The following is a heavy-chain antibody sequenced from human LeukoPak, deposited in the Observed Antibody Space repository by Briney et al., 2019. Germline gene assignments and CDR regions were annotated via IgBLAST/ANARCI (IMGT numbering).Heavy chain of an antibody. CDR3: AKDREKWLDHVMEV. Sequence: PGGSLRFSCAASGFTFSSYAMTWVRQAPGKGLEWVSTISGSGGSTYYADSVKGRFTISRDNSKNTLYLQMNSLRAEDTAVYYCAKDREKWLDHVMEVWGQGTTVTVSS. D-gene: IGHD5-12*01. CDR2: ISGSGGST. J-gene: IGHJ6*02. V-gene: IGHV3-23*01. CDR1: GFTFSSYA.